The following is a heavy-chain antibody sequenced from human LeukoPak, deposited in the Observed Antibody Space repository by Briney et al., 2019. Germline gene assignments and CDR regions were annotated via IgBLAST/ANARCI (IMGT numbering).Heavy chain of an antibody. D-gene: IGHD3-22*01. Sequence: PSETLSLTCTVSGGSISSGGYYWSWIRQPPGKGLEWIGYIYHSGSTYYNPSLKSRVTISVDRSKDQFSLKLSSVTAADTAVYYCARDGGERVYYDSSGWSDDAFDIWGQGTMVTVSS. J-gene: IGHJ3*02. CDR3: ARDGGERVYYDSSGWSDDAFDI. CDR1: GGSISSGGYY. V-gene: IGHV4-30-2*01. CDR2: IYHSGST.